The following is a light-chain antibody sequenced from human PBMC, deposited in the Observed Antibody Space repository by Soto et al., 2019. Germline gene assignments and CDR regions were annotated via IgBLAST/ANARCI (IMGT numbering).Light chain of an antibody. CDR3: QQYNNWPQT. V-gene: IGKV3-15*01. CDR1: ESISSN. J-gene: IGKJ3*01. Sequence: EIVMTQSPATVSVSPGERVTVSCRASESISSNLAWYQQNPGQAPRLLIYGASARATDIPARFSGSGSGTEFTLTISTLQAEDFAVYFSQQYNNWPQTFGPGSKVDMK. CDR2: GAS.